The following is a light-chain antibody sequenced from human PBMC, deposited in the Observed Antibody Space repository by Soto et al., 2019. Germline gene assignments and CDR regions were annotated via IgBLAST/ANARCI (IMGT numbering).Light chain of an antibody. Sequence: EIVLTQSPGTLTLSPGERGTLSCRASQSVRSGNLAWYQQRPGQAPRLLIFGASSRATGVPDRFSGSGSGTDFTLTISRLEPEDFAVYYCQQYGTSPRTFGQGTKVDIK. CDR2: GAS. V-gene: IGKV3-20*01. CDR3: QQYGTSPRT. CDR1: QSVRSGN. J-gene: IGKJ1*01.